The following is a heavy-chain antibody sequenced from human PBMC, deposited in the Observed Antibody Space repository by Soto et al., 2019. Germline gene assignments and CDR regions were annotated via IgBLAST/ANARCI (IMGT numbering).Heavy chain of an antibody. J-gene: IGHJ4*02. CDR2: INPNGGST. V-gene: IGHV1-46*01. CDR3: ARGLAAGDF. Sequence: QVQLVQSGAEVKNPEASVKVSCKASGYTFTNYYIHWVRQAPGQGLEWMAIINPNGGSTNYAQKFQGRVTLARATFTSTVYMELSSLRSEDTAIYYCARGLAAGDFWGQGTLVTVSS. CDR1: GYTFTNYY. D-gene: IGHD2-21*01.